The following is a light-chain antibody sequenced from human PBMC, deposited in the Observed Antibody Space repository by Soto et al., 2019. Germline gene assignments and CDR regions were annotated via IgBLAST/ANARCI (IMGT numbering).Light chain of an antibody. Sequence: QSVLTQAPSVSGTPGQRVTITCSGSSSNIGRNSVNWYQHLPGTAPKLLTHGNNHRPSGVPDRFSGSKSGTSASLAISGLQAEDEADYYCQSYDSSLSGVVFGGGTKLTVL. CDR3: QSYDSSLSGVV. V-gene: IGLV1-44*01. J-gene: IGLJ2*01. CDR2: GNN. CDR1: SSNIGRNS.